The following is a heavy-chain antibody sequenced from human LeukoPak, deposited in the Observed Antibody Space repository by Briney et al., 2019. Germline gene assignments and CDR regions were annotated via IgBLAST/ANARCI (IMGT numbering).Heavy chain of an antibody. D-gene: IGHD3-22*01. CDR2: INPNSGGT. V-gene: IGHV1-2*02. CDR1: GYTFTGYY. J-gene: IGHJ4*02. CDR3: ARDLKVVVITLGY. Sequence: ASVKVSCKASGYTFTGYYMHWVRHAPGQGLEWMGWINPNSGGTNYAQKFQGRVTMTRDTSISTAYMELSRLRSDDTAVYYCARDLKVVVITLGYWGQGTLVTVSS.